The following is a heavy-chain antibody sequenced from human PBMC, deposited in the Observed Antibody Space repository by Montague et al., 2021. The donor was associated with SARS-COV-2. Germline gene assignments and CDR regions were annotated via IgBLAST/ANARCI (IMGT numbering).Heavy chain of an antibody. D-gene: IGHD3-10*01. CDR1: SGSIISSGYY. CDR2: IYYSGTT. Sequence: SDTLSLTYSLSSGSIISSGYYWGWIRQPPGKELEWIGNIYYSGTTYYNPSLQSRGTISVDTSKNHLSLRLSSVTAADTAVYFCARGMIRGVTTPFDYWGQGSQVTVSS. V-gene: IGHV4-39*02. CDR3: ARGMIRGVTTPFDY. J-gene: IGHJ4*02.